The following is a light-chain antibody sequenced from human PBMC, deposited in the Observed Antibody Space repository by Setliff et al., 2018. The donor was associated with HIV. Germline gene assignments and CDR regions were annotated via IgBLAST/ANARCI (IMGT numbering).Light chain of an antibody. CDR2: DVT. CDR3: STHRSRGEV. V-gene: IGLV2-14*03. J-gene: IGLJ1*01. Sequence: QSVLTQPASVSGSPGQSITIARTGTGSDVGTSKYVSWYLQHPGKAPKLIIYDVTTRPSGVSTRFSGSKSCNKASLTISGLQAEDEADYYCSTHRSRGEVFGTGTKVTVL. CDR1: GSDVGTSKY.